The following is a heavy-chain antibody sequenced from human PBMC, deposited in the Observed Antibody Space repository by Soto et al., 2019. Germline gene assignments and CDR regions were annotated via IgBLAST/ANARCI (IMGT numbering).Heavy chain of an antibody. Sequence: GGSLRLSCAASGFTFSSYWMHWVRQAPGKGLVWVSRINSDGSSTSYADSVKGRFTISRDNAKNTLYLQMNSLRAEDTAVYYCAREVITMVRGVIIGWFDPWGQGTLVTVSS. V-gene: IGHV3-74*01. CDR2: INSDGSST. J-gene: IGHJ5*02. D-gene: IGHD3-10*01. CDR1: GFTFSSYW. CDR3: AREVITMVRGVIIGWFDP.